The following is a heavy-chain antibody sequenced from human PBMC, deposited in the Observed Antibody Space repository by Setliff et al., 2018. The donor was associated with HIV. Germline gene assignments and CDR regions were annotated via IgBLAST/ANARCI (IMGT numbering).Heavy chain of an antibody. J-gene: IGHJ5*02. Sequence: SETLSLTCSVSPYSISSGYYWGWLRQPPGRGLEWIGCLYYGGNTYYNPSLTSRVAMPIDTSKNEVSLRLRYVTAADTAIYYCARDPWLLSAAAGGDNWLDPWGQGTLVTVSS. CDR2: LYYGGNT. V-gene: IGHV4-38-2*02. CDR3: ARDPWLLSAAAGGDNWLDP. CDR1: PYSISSGYY. D-gene: IGHD3-16*01.